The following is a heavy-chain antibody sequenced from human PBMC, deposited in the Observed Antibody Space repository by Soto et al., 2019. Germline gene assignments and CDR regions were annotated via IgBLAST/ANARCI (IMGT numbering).Heavy chain of an antibody. J-gene: IGHJ4*02. V-gene: IGHV3-74*01. Sequence: EVQLVESGGGLVQPGTSLRLSCAASGFTFSSYWMHCVRQAPGKGLLWVSRINSDGSTTSYADSVKGRLTISRDNAKNTLYLQMNRPRAGDTAVYYCALGRYWGQVPMVTFAS. CDR2: INSDGSTT. CDR1: GFTFSSYW. CDR3: ALGRY. D-gene: IGHD1-26*01.